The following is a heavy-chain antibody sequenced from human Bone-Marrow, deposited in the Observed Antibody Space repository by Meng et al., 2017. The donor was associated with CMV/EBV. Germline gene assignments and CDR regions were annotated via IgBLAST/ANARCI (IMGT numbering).Heavy chain of an antibody. J-gene: IGHJ3*02. D-gene: IGHD2-2*01. Sequence: SETLSLTCTVSGGPVSSGSYYWSWIRQPPGKGLEWIGYIYYSGSTNYNPSLKSRVTISVDTSKNQFSLKLSSVTAADTAVYYCARDGGYCSSTSCYDNDVFDIWGQGTMVTVSS. V-gene: IGHV4-61*01. CDR2: IYYSGST. CDR3: ARDGGYCSSTSCYDNDVFDI. CDR1: GGPVSSGSYY.